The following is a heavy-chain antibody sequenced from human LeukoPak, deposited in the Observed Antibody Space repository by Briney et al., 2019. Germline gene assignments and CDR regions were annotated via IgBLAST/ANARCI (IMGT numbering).Heavy chain of an antibody. V-gene: IGHV1-69*13. Sequence: SVKVSCKASGGTFGSYAISWVRQAPGQGLEWMGGIIPIFGTANYAQKFQGRVTITADESTSTAYMELSSLRSEDTAVYYCARDSVGSGWSQDYYGMDVWGQGTTVTVSS. CDR3: ARDSVGSGWSQDYYGMDV. J-gene: IGHJ6*02. CDR1: GGTFGSYA. D-gene: IGHD6-19*01. CDR2: IIPIFGTA.